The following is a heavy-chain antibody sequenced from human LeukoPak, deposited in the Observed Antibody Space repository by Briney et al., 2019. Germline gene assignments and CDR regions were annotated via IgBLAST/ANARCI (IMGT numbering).Heavy chain of an antibody. CDR1: GGSFNGYY. V-gene: IGHV4-34*01. Sequence: SETLSLTCAVYGGSFNGYYWSWIRQPPGKGLEWIGEINHSGSTNYNPSLKSRVTISVDTSKNQFSLKLSSVTAADTAVYYCARVVRYCSSTSCYTKLYWFDPWGQGTLVTVSS. D-gene: IGHD2-2*02. CDR2: INHSGST. J-gene: IGHJ5*02. CDR3: ARVVRYCSSTSCYTKLYWFDP.